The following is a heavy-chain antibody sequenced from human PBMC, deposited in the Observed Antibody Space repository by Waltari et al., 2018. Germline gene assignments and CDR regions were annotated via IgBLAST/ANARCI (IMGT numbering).Heavy chain of an antibody. D-gene: IGHD1-1*01. CDR2: IYPDDSDI. J-gene: IGHJ4*02. CDR1: GFNFATNW. Sequence: EVQLVQSGAEVRKPGASLKISCKVSGFNFATNWIAWVRQMPGKGLEWMGVIYPDDSDIRYSPSFQGHVTISADKSTNTAYLQWSSLKASDTSVYFCARGKQLFDYWGQGTLVTVSS. V-gene: IGHV5-51*01. CDR3: ARGKQLFDY.